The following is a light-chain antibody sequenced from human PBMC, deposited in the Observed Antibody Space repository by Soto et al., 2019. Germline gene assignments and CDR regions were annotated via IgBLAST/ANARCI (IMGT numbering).Light chain of an antibody. Sequence: QSALTQPASVSGSPGQSITMSCTGTSSDIGGYNFVSWYQQHPGKAPKLMIYEVSKRPSGVSNRFSGSKSGNTASLTISGLQAEDEADYYCSSYTSSSSGVFGGGTKLTVL. CDR3: SSYTSSSSGV. CDR2: EVS. J-gene: IGLJ2*01. CDR1: SSDIGGYNF. V-gene: IGLV2-14*01.